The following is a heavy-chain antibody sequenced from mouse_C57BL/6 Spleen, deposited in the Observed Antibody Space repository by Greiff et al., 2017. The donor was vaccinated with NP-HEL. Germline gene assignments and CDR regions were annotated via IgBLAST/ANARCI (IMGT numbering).Heavy chain of an antibody. J-gene: IGHJ3*01. CDR3: ARDWGSKSFAY. V-gene: IGHV1-82*01. CDR1: GYAFSSSW. D-gene: IGHD1-1*01. Sequence: QVQLKQSGPELVKPGASVKISCKASGYAFSSSWMNWVKQRPGKGLEWIGRIYPGDGDTNYNGKFKGKATLTADTSSSTAYMQLSSLTSEDSAVYFCARDWGSKSFAYWGQGTLVTVSA. CDR2: IYPGDGDT.